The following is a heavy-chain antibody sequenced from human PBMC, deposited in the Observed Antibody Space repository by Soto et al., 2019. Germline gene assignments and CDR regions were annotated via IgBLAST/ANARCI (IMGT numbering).Heavy chain of an antibody. CDR3: ASEDYDYVWGSYRLLGYYYYGMDV. Sequence: PSETLSLTCTVSGGSISSSSYYWGWIRQPPGKGLEWIGSIYYSGSTYYNPSLKSRVTISVDTSKNQFSLKLSSVTAADTAVYYCASEDYDYVWGSYRLLGYYYYGMDVWGQGTTVTVS. J-gene: IGHJ6*02. D-gene: IGHD3-16*02. CDR2: IYYSGST. V-gene: IGHV4-39*01. CDR1: GGSISSSSYY.